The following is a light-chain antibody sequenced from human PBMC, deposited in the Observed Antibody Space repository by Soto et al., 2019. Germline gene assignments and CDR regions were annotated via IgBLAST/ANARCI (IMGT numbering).Light chain of an antibody. Sequence: EIVMTQSPATLSLSPGERVTLSCRASQSVSSNLAWYQQKPGQAPRLLIYGASTRATGIPARFSGSGSGTEFTLTISSLQSEDFAVYYCQQYNTWPPYTFGPGTKLEIK. CDR3: QQYNTWPPYT. CDR2: GAS. J-gene: IGKJ2*01. CDR1: QSVSSN. V-gene: IGKV3-15*01.